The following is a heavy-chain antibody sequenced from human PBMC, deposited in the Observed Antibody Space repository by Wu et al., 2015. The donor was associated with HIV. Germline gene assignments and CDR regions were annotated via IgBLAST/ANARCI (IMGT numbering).Heavy chain of an antibody. CDR3: ARNTDSVATSLYSLGV. CDR1: GDGFRGYA. J-gene: IGHJ6*02. CDR2: INPLFQTT. D-gene: IGHD6-19*01. V-gene: IGHV1-69*05. Sequence: QVQLVQFGAEVKKPGSSVKVICKASGDGFRGYAISWVRQAPGQGLEWMGGINPLFQTTKHAQKFQGRLRITTDESKTTAYLELNSLKSEDTAVYYCARNTDSVATSLYSLGVWGPGTTVIVPS.